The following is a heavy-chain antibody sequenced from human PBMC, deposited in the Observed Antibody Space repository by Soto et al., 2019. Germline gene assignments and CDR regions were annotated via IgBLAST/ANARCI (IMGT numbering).Heavy chain of an antibody. J-gene: IGHJ4*01. D-gene: IGHD1-26*01. V-gene: IGHV6-1*01. CDR1: GDSVSSNSAG. Sequence: PAQTLSLTCAITGDSVSSNSAGWSWVRQSPSRGLEWLGRTYYRSKWYYEYAVSVRGRITLNPDPSKNQSSLPLNSVTREDTAVYFCARAGQYNGRLCDYWGQGTRVTGS. CDR3: ARAGQYNGRLCDY. CDR2: TYYRSKWYY.